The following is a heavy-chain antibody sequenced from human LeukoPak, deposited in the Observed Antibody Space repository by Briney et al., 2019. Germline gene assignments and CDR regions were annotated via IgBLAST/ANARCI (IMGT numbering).Heavy chain of an antibody. CDR1: GYTFTGYY. CDR2: INPNSGGT. V-gene: IGHV1-2*02. Sequence: GAPVKVSCKASGYTFTGYYMHWVRQAPGQGLEWMGWINPNSGGTNYAQKFQGRVTMTRDTSISTAYMELSRLRSDDTAVYYCARVATMVRGVINQLLGYWGQGTLVTVSS. CDR3: ARVATMVRGVINQLLGY. J-gene: IGHJ4*02. D-gene: IGHD3-10*01.